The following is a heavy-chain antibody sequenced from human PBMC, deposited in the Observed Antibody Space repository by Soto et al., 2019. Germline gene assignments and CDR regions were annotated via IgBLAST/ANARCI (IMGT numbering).Heavy chain of an antibody. D-gene: IGHD3-10*01. Sequence: QVQLQESGPGLVEPSQTLALTCTVSGDPLNTGGYYWSWIRHLPGKGLEWLGYIYYSGNTYYNPSLKGRVNISGHMSKKQSSLRLSSVTAADTAVYHCASVSSDWFHPWGPGIQVTVSS. J-gene: IGHJ5*02. CDR1: GDPLNTGGYY. CDR3: ASVSSDWFHP. V-gene: IGHV4-31*03. CDR2: IYYSGNT.